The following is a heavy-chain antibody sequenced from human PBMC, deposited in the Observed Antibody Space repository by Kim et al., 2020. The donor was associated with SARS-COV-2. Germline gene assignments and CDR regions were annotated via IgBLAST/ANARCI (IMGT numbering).Heavy chain of an antibody. V-gene: IGHV3-74*01. CDR3: ARWWGGY. D-gene: IGHD2-15*01. J-gene: IGHJ4*02. Sequence: SDGSSTSYADSVKGRFTISRDNAKNTLYLQMNSRRAEDTAVYYCARWWGGYWGQGTLVTVSS. CDR2: SDGSST.